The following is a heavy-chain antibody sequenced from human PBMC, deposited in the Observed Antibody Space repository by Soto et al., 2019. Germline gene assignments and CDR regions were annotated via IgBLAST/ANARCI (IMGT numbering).Heavy chain of an antibody. CDR3: ATLGPCSGGTCYSRPLDN. J-gene: IGHJ4*02. D-gene: IGHD2-15*01. V-gene: IGHV1-18*01. CDR2: ITPYNGDT. CDR1: GYNFATTS. Sequence: QAHLQQSGAEVKKPGASVKVSCEASGYNFATTSIAWVRQAPGQGLEWMGWITPYNGDTNYEQKLQGRVTMTTHTSTNTAHMEVRSLRSDDTAVYYCATLGPCSGGTCYSRPLDNWGQGTLVTVSS.